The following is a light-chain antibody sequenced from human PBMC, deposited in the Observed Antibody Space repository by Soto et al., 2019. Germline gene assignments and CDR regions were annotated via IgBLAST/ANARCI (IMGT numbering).Light chain of an antibody. CDR2: GNT. Sequence: QSALTQPPSVSGAPGQRVTISCTGSSSNIGSTYDVQWYQQLPGTAPKLLIHGNTNRPSGVPDRFSGSKSGTSASLAITGLQADDEADYYGQSYDDSLSVHYVFGTGTKVTVL. J-gene: IGLJ1*01. CDR1: SSNIGSTYD. CDR3: QSYDDSLSVHYV. V-gene: IGLV1-40*01.